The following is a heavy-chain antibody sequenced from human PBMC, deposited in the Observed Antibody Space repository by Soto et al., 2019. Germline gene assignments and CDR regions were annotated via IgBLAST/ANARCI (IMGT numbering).Heavy chain of an antibody. Sequence: SETLSLTCTVSGGSITSSIYHWAWIRQPPTKGLEWIGNIYYRGSTYYNPSLKSRVTISVDTSKNQFSLKLSSVTAADTAVYYCARENGDYDSSGYSGAFQHWGQGTLVTVSS. CDR2: IYYRGST. CDR3: ARENGDYDSSGYSGAFQH. CDR1: GGSITSSIYH. D-gene: IGHD3-22*01. J-gene: IGHJ1*01. V-gene: IGHV4-39*07.